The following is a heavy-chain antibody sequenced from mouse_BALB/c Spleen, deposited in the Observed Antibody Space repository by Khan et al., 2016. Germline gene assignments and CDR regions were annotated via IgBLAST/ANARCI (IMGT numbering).Heavy chain of an antibody. D-gene: IGHD2-4*01. J-gene: IGHJ3*01. V-gene: IGHV1S81*02. CDR2: INPSNGDT. Sequence: QVRLQQSGAELVKPGASVKLSCKASGYTFTSYYMYWVKQRPGQGLEWIGEINPSNGDTNFNERFKSKATLTVDKSSRTTYMQFSSLTSEDSAVYYCTRAGYDYPFAYWGQGTLVTVSA. CDR3: TRAGYDYPFAY. CDR1: GYTFTSYY.